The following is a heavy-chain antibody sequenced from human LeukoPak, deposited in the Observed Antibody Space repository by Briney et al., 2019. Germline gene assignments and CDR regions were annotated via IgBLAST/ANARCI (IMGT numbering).Heavy chain of an antibody. J-gene: IGHJ4*02. CDR3: AKDRSCTNDICHGDFDY. Sequence: GGSLRRSCAASGFTFSSYAVSWVRQAPGKGLEWVSSISGSGGSTYSADSVKGRFTISRDNSKNTLYLQMNSLRAEDTALYYCAKDRSCTNDICHGDFDYWGQGTLVTVSS. CDR2: ISGSGGST. V-gene: IGHV3-23*01. CDR1: GFTFSSYA. D-gene: IGHD2-8*01.